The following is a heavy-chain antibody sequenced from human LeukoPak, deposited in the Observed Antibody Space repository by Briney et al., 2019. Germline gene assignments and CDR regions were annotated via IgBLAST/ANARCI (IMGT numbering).Heavy chain of an antibody. CDR1: GFTFSTPV. Sequence: GVSLRLSCAASGFTFSTPVMHWVRQAPGRGLEWLSFIRFEGSEKYYADSLNARFSISRDNSMNTLNLQMNSLRPEDTAVYYCSKQGRVPATAGDWGQGTLVTVSS. CDR3: SKQGRVPATAGD. CDR2: IRFEGSEK. J-gene: IGHJ4*02. V-gene: IGHV3-30*02. D-gene: IGHD2-2*01.